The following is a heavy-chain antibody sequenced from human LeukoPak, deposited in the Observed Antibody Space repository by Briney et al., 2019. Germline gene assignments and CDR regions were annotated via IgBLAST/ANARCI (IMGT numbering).Heavy chain of an antibody. CDR1: GGSFSGYY. D-gene: IGHD3-9*01. CDR3: ARERSTYYDILTGNYYYYYMDV. CDR2: INHSGST. Sequence: PSDTLSLTCAVYGGSFSGYYWSWIRQPPGKGLEWIGEINHSGSTNYNPSLKSRVTISVGTSKNQFSLKLSSVTAADTAVYYCARERSTYYDILTGNYYYYYMDVWGKGTTVTVSS. V-gene: IGHV4-34*01. J-gene: IGHJ6*03.